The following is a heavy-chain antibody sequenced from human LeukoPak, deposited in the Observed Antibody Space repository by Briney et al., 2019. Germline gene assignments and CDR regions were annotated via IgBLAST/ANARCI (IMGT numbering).Heavy chain of an antibody. CDR2: IYYSGST. CDR3: ARPRYGQLVLFDY. D-gene: IGHD6-6*01. V-gene: IGHV4-39*01. CDR1: GGSISSSSYY. Sequence: SETLSLTCTVSGGSISSSSYYWGWIRQPPGKGLEWIGSIYYSGSTYYNPSLKSRATISVDTSKNQFSLKLSSVTAADTAVYYCARPRYGQLVLFDYWGQGTLVTVSS. J-gene: IGHJ4*02.